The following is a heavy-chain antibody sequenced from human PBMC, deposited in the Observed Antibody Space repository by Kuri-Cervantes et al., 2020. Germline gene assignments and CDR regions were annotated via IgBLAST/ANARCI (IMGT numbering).Heavy chain of an antibody. J-gene: IGHJ3*02. CDR3: ARERSHDYGGNSDAFGI. CDR2: IYYSGST. D-gene: IGHD4-23*01. Sequence: SETLSLTCTVSGGSISSGDYYWSWIRQPPGKGLEWIGYIYYSGSTYYNPSLKSRVTISVDTSKNQFSLKLSSVTAADTAVYYCARERSHDYGGNSDAFGIWGQGTMVTVSS. V-gene: IGHV4-30-4*01. CDR1: GGSISSGDYY.